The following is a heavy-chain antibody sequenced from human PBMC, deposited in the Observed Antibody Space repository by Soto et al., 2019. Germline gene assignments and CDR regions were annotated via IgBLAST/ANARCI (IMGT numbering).Heavy chain of an antibody. Sequence: QVQLQESGPGLVKPSETLSLTCTVSGGSISSYYWSWIRQPAGKGLEWIGRINTSGSTNYNPSLKSRVTMSVDTSKNQFSLKLSAVTAADTAVYYCARARKWEQGVFFDYWGQGTLVTVSS. J-gene: IGHJ4*02. CDR3: ARARKWEQGVFFDY. CDR1: GGSISSYY. V-gene: IGHV4-4*07. D-gene: IGHD1-26*01. CDR2: INTSGST.